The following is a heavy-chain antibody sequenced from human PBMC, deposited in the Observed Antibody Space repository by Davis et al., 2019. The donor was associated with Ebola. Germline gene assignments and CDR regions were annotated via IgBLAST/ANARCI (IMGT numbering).Heavy chain of an antibody. D-gene: IGHD4-17*01. CDR3: AKDEVGGEADGYYFDS. CDR2: INAGGGST. CDR1: GFTFANFA. J-gene: IGHJ4*02. V-gene: IGHV3-23*01. Sequence: PGGSLRLSCTASGFTFANFAMSWVRQAPGKGLEWVSSINAGGGSTYYADSVKGRFTISRDNSKNTVDLQMNSLRAEDTAAYYCAKDEVGGEADGYYFDSWGQGSLVTVSS.